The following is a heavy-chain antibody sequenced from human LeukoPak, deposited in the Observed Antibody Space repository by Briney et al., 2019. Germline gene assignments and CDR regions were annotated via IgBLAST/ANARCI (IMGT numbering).Heavy chain of an antibody. J-gene: IGHJ4*02. D-gene: IGHD3-10*01. CDR2: ISHSGST. CDR1: GGSFSGYY. V-gene: IGHV4-34*01. CDR3: ARTMVRGVTPFDY. Sequence: SETLSLTCAVYGGSFSGYYWSWIRQPPGKGLEWIGEISHSGSTNYNPSLKSRVTISVDTSKNQFSLKLSSVTAADTAVYYCARTMVRGVTPFDYWGQGTLVTVSS.